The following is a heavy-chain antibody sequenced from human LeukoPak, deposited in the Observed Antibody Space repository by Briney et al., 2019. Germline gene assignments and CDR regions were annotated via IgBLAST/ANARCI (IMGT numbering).Heavy chain of an antibody. CDR2: IYSDGTT. Sequence: GGSLRLSCAASGFTVSSNYMSWVRQAPGKGLEWVSIIYSDGTTDYADSVKGRFTISRDNSKNTLYLQMNSLRAEDTAVYYCAEVRRGWGGSPKYTQQGGRGTGVIV. D-gene: IGHD3-10*01. V-gene: IGHV3-53*01. J-gene: IGHJ1*01. CDR1: GFTVSSNY. CDR3: AEVRRGWGGSPKYTQQ.